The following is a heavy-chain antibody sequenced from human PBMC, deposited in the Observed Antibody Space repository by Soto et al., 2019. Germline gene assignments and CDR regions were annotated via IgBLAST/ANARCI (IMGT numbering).Heavy chain of an antibody. V-gene: IGHV1-24*01. D-gene: IGHD2-21*01. CDR2: XDXXXXXT. J-gene: IGHJ4*02. CDR1: GYTLTESC. Sequence: ASVKVSCKFSGYTLTESCRHCVRQATGKGLEXXGGXDXXXXXTXXAQKFQGRVTMTEDTSTDKAYMELSSLRSGDTAVYYCATGFAHPFDYCGQGT. CDR3: ATGFAHPFDY.